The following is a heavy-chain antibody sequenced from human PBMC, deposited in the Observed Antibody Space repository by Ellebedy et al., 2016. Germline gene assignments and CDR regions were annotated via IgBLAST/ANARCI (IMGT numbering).Heavy chain of an antibody. CDR3: ARGTMVRGVIITVGYYFDY. Sequence: GGSLRLSCAASGFTFSDYYMSWIRQAPGKGLEWVSYISSSGSTIYYADSVKGRFTISRDNSKNTLYLQMNSLRAEDTAVYYCARGTMVRGVIITVGYYFDYWGQGTLVTVSS. D-gene: IGHD3-10*01. J-gene: IGHJ4*02. V-gene: IGHV3-11*04. CDR2: ISSSGSTI. CDR1: GFTFSDYY.